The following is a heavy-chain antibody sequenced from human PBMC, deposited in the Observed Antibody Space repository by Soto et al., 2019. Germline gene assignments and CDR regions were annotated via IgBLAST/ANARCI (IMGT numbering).Heavy chain of an antibody. CDR2: ISYDGSNE. CDR3: ARDPGSGSGWFDP. D-gene: IGHD6-19*01. Sequence: GGSLGLSCAASGFSFSSYAVHWVRQAPGKGLEWVAAISYDGSNEYYPDSVKGRLTISRDNSKSTLYLQINSLRSEDMGVYYCARDPGSGSGWFDPWGQGTLVTVSS. CDR1: GFSFSSYA. J-gene: IGHJ5*02. V-gene: IGHV3-30-3*01.